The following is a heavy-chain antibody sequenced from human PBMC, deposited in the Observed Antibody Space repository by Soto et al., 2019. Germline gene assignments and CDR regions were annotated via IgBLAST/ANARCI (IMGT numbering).Heavy chain of an antibody. CDR3: AKDRTITMIVVPHAFDI. V-gene: IGHV3-23*01. J-gene: IGHJ3*02. CDR1: GFTSSNYA. D-gene: IGHD3-22*01. Sequence: EVQLLESGGGLVQPGGSLRLSCAASGFTSSNYAMSWVRQAPGRGLEWVSGISGSGDVTYYADSVKGRFTISRDNSENMVYLQMNSLRDEDTAVYYCAKDRTITMIVVPHAFDIWGQGTMVTVSS. CDR2: ISGSGDVT.